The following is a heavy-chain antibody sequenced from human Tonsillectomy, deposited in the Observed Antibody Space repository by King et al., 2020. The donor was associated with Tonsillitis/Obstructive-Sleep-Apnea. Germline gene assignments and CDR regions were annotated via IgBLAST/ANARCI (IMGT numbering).Heavy chain of an antibody. CDR3: ARDETYSGTYYLFAY. Sequence: VQLVESGGGVVQPGRSLRLSCAASGFTFSTYVMHWVRQAPGKGLEWVALISSDGSHKYYGEAVKGRLTVSRVNPEKTLYLQMNSLRPDETAVYYCARDETYSGTYYLFAYWGQGTLVTVSS. V-gene: IGHV3-30*04. CDR2: ISSDGSHK. J-gene: IGHJ4*02. CDR1: GFTFSTYV. D-gene: IGHD1-26*01.